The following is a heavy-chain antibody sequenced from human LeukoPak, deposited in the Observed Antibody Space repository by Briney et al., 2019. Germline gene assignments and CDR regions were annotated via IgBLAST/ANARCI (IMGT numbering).Heavy chain of an antibody. Sequence: GGSLRLSCAAPGSTFSIYGMHWVRQAPGKGLEWVALISYDGSSKYHADSVKGRFTISRDNSKNTLYLQMSSLRAEDTAVYYCAKAGGFDYGDFFDYWGQGTLVTVSS. D-gene: IGHD4-17*01. CDR3: AKAGGFDYGDFFDY. V-gene: IGHV3-30*18. J-gene: IGHJ4*02. CDR1: GSTFSIYG. CDR2: ISYDGSSK.